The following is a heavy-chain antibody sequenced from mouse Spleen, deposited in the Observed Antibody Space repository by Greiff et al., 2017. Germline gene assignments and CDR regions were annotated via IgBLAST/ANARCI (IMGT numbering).Heavy chain of an antibody. CDR3: TRYYGSSTGWYFDV. Sequence: EVQLQQSGAELVRPGASVKLSCTASGFNIKDYYMHWVKQRPEQGLEWIGRIDPEDGDTEYAPKFQGKATMTADTSSNTAYLQLSSLTSEDTAVYYCTRYYGSSTGWYFDVWGTGTTVTVSS. J-gene: IGHJ1*03. CDR1: GFNIKDYY. D-gene: IGHD1-1*01. CDR2: IDPEDGDT. V-gene: IGHV14-1*01.